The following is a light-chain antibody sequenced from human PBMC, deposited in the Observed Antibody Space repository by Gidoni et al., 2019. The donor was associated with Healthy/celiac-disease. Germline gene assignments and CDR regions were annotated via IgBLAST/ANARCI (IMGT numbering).Light chain of an antibody. Sequence: DIVLTQSPGTLSLSPGERATLSCRASQSVSSSYLAWYQQKPGQAPRLLIYGASSRATGSPDRFSGRGSGTDFTRTISRLEPEDFAVDYCQQYGSSPPRTFGQGTKVEIK. V-gene: IGKV3-20*01. CDR1: QSVSSSY. J-gene: IGKJ1*01. CDR3: QQYGSSPPRT. CDR2: GAS.